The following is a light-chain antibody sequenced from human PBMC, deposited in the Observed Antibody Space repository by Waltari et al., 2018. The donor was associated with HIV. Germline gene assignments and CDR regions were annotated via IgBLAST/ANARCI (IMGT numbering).Light chain of an antibody. Sequence: SYELRQPPSVSVSPGQTARIPCSGDALPDQYVYWYQQKPGQAPLLVIFTDSERPSGIPERFSGSSSGTTGTLTVTGVQAEDEADYYCQSVDSSATYWVFGGGTKLTVL. CDR1: ALPDQY. CDR3: QSVDSSATYWV. CDR2: TDS. J-gene: IGLJ3*02. V-gene: IGLV3-25*03.